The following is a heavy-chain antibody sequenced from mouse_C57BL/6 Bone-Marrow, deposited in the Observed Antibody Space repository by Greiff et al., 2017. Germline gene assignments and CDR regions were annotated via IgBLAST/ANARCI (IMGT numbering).Heavy chain of an antibody. CDR2: IRNKANGYTT. J-gene: IGHJ4*01. Sequence: DVKLVESGGGLVQPGGSLSLSCAASGFTFTDYYMSWVRQPPGKALEWLGFIRNKANGYTTEYSASVKGRFTISRDNSQSILYLQRNALRAEDSATYYCARCPDGYDVPYAMDYWGQGTSVTVSS. CDR1: GFTFTDYY. CDR3: ARCPDGYDVPYAMDY. D-gene: IGHD2-2*01. V-gene: IGHV7-3*01.